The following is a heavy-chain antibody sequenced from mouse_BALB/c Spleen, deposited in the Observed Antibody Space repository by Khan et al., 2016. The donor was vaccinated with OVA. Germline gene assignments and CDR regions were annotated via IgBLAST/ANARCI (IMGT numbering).Heavy chain of an antibody. D-gene: IGHD2-14*01. J-gene: IGHJ4*01. CDR1: GYTFTSNT. CDR3: ARRTKRYTMDY. Sequence: QVRLQQSGADLARPGASVRMSCKASGYTFTSNTMHWVKQRPGQGLEWIGYINPRSGYTNYNQNFKDKATLTADKSSSTAYMQLSSLTSEDSAVYYCARRTKRYTMDYWGQGTSVTVSS. CDR2: INPRSGYT. V-gene: IGHV1-4*01.